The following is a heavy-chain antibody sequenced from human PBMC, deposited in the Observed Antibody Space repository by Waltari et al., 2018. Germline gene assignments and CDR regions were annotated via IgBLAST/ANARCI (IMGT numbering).Heavy chain of an antibody. V-gene: IGHV3-30*04. Sequence: QVQMVESGGGVVQPEMSLTLSCAASGFAFKYYPIYWVRQAPDKGLEWVAVISSNEKTIYYADSVKGRFTISRDNSGNTAYLQMNSLRPDDTGVYYCARGSLTTCCSNWFDPWGQGTLVTVSS. J-gene: IGHJ5*02. CDR2: ISSNEKTI. CDR1: GFAFKYYP. D-gene: IGHD1-1*01. CDR3: ARGSLTTCCSNWFDP.